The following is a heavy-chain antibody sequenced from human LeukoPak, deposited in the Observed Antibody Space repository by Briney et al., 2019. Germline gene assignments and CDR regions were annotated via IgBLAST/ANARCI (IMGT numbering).Heavy chain of an antibody. D-gene: IGHD4-17*01. CDR1: GGSFSGYY. CDR2: IYYSVST. Sequence: KPSETLSLTCAVYGGSFSGYYWSWIRQPPGKGLEWIGSIYYSVSTYYNPSLKSRVTMSVDTSKNQFSLKLSSVTAADTAVYYCATKHDYGDLDAFDIWGQGTMVTVSS. J-gene: IGHJ3*02. CDR3: ATKHDYGDLDAFDI. V-gene: IGHV4-34*01.